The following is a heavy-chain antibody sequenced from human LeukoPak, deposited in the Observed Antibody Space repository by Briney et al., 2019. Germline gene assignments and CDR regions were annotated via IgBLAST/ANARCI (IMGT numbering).Heavy chain of an antibody. CDR3: ARDVNLKYFDY. CDR2: IDPSDYYT. J-gene: IGHJ4*02. Sequence: GESLKISCKGSGYSFTSYWITWVRQMPGKGLEWMGRIDPSDYYTKYSPSFQGHVTISADKSISTAYLQWSSLKAADTAMYYCARDVNLKYFDYWGQGTLVTVSS. CDR1: GYSFTSYW. V-gene: IGHV5-10-1*01.